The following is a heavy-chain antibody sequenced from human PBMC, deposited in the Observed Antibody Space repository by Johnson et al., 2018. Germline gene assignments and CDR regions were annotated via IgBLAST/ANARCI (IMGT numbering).Heavy chain of an antibody. J-gene: IGHJ3*02. Sequence: QVQLVESGGGLVKPGGSLRLSCAASGFTFSNAWMSWVRQAPGKGLEWVAVISYDGSNKYYEDSVKGRFTISRDNSKNTLSRQMNSRRAEDKAVYYRAATPGDLAFDIWCQGIMVTGSS. CDR3: AATPGDLAFDI. D-gene: IGHD7-27*01. V-gene: IGHV3-30*03. CDR1: GFTFSNAW. CDR2: ISYDGSNK.